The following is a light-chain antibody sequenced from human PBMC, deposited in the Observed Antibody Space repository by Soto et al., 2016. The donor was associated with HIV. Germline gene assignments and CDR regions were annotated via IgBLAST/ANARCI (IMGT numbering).Light chain of an antibody. CDR2: KVS. J-gene: IGKJ2*01. Sequence: DVVMTQSPLSLPVTLGQPASISCRSSQSLVHSDGNTYLNWFQQRPGQSPRRLIYKVSNRDSGVPDRFSGSGSGTDFTLKISRVEAEDVGVYYCMQGTHWPLYTFGQGPKLEIK. V-gene: IGKV2-30*02. CDR1: QSLVHSDGNTY. CDR3: MQGTHWPLYT.